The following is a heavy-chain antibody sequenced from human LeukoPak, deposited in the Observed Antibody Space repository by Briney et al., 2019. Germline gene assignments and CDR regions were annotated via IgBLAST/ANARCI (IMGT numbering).Heavy chain of an antibody. CDR1: GFTFTNAW. CDR2: INQDGSER. CDR3: ARDSYRALEY. D-gene: IGHD1-14*01. V-gene: IGHV3-7*01. J-gene: IGHJ4*02. Sequence: GGSLRLFCAASGFTFTNAWMSWVRQAPRKGREGVAHINQDGSERYYADSVKGRFIVSRDNAKNSLYLQMNSPRADDRAVYYSARDSYRALEYWGQGTLVIVSS.